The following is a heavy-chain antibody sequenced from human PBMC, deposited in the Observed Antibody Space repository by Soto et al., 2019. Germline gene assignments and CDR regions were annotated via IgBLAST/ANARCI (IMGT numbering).Heavy chain of an antibody. J-gene: IGHJ4*02. CDR1: GYSISSSNW. CDR2: IYYSGTT. V-gene: IGHV4-28*01. D-gene: IGHD1-26*01. CDR3: SRREIQGHIDY. Sequence: QVPLQEPGPGLVKPSDTLSLTCADSGYSISSSNWWGWIRQPPGKGLEWIGYIYYSGTTYYNPSLKSRVTITGGTSKTLFALRLTTLAAVDTAVYYCSRREIQGHIDYWGQGTLVTVSS.